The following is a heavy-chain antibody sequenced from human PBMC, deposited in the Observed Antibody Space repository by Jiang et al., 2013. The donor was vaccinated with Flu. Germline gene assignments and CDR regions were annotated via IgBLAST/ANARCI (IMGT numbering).Heavy chain of an antibody. J-gene: IGHJ6*02. D-gene: IGHD3-16*01. CDR2: ISSSSSYI. Sequence: VQLVESGGGLVKPGGSLRLSCAASGFTFSSYSMNWVRQAPGKGLEWVSSISSSSSYIYYADSVKGRFTISRDNAKNSLYLQMNSLRAEDTAVYYCARYRSLGDYYYGMDVWGQGTTVTVSS. CDR1: GFTFSSYS. V-gene: IGHV3-21*01. CDR3: ARYRSLGDYYYGMDV.